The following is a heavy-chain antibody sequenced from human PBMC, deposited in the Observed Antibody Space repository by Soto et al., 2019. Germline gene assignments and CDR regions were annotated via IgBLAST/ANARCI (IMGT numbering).Heavy chain of an antibody. Sequence: ASVKVSCKASGYTFSNYGISWVRQAPGQGLEWMGIINPSDGSTTYAQKFQGRVSMTRDKSARTAKMKMRSLKSEDTAVYYCARGFPLWFDPWGQGTLVTVSS. V-gene: IGHV1-46*01. CDR3: ARGFPLWFDP. J-gene: IGHJ5*02. CDR1: GYTFSNYG. D-gene: IGHD3-3*01. CDR2: INPSDGST.